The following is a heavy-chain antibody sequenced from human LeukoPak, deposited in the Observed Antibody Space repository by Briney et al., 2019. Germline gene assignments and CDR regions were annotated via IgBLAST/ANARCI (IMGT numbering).Heavy chain of an antibody. CDR1: GGFFSGYY. J-gene: IGHJ5*02. CDR2: INHSGST. Sequence: SETLSLTCAVYGGFFSGYYWSWIRQPPGKGLEWIGEINHSGSTNYNPSLKSRVTISVDTSKNQFSLKLSSVTAADTAVYYCARAGITIFGVVPGRFDPWGQGTLVTVSS. CDR3: ARAGITIFGVVPGRFDP. V-gene: IGHV4-34*01. D-gene: IGHD3-3*01.